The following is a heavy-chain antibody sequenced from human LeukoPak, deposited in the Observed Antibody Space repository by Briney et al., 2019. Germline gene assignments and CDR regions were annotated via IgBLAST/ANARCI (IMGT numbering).Heavy chain of an antibody. CDR2: INSDGSST. CDR1: GFTFSSYW. CDR3: ARTSCRDYYGSGPGDY. J-gene: IGHJ4*02. D-gene: IGHD3-10*01. Sequence: GGSLRLSCAASGFTFSSYWMHWVRQAPGKGLVWVSRINSDGSSTIYADSVKGRFTISRDNAKNTLYLQMNSLRAEDTAVYYCARTSCRDYYGSGPGDYWGQGTLVTVSS. V-gene: IGHV3-74*01.